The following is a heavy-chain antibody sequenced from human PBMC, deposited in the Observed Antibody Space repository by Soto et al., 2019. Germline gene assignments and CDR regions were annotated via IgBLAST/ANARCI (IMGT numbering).Heavy chain of an antibody. D-gene: IGHD6-13*01. CDR3: TTDSSSWRNMVGHDFDY. V-gene: IGHV3-15*07. Sequence: GGSLRLSCAASGFTFSNAWMNWVRQAPGKGLEWVGRIKSKTDGGTTDYAAPVKGRFTISRDDSKNTLYLQMNSLKTEDTAVYYCTTDSSSWRNMVGHDFDYWGQGTLVTVSS. CDR2: IKSKTDGGTT. J-gene: IGHJ4*02. CDR1: GFTFSNAW.